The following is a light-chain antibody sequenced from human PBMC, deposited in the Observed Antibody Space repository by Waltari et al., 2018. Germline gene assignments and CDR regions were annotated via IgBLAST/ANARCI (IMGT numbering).Light chain of an antibody. Sequence: QSVLPQPPSVSGTPGQRVTISCSASSSNIGSNTVNWYQQLPGTAPKLLIYSNNQRPSGVPDRISGSRSGTSASLAVSGLQSEDEADYYCAVWDGSLNAYVFGAGTKVTVL. CDR2: SNN. V-gene: IGLV1-44*01. CDR3: AVWDGSLNAYV. J-gene: IGLJ1*01. CDR1: SSNIGSNT.